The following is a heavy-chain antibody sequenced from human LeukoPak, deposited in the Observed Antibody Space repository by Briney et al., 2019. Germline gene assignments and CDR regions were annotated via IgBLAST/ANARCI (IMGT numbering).Heavy chain of an antibody. V-gene: IGHV3-23*01. CDR1: GFTFSSYA. Sequence: AGGSLRLSCAASGFTFSSYALSWVRQAPGKGLECVSAISGSGGSTYSADSLKGRFTISRDNSKNTLYLQINSLRTDDTAVFYCARGGLGSAFDNWGQGTQVTVSS. D-gene: IGHD6-19*01. CDR2: ISGSGGST. CDR3: ARGGLGSAFDN. J-gene: IGHJ4*02.